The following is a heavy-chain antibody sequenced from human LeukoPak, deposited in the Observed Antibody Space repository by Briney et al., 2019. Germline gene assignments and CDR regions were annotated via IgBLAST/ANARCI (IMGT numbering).Heavy chain of an antibody. J-gene: IGHJ6*02. CDR2: IYPGDSDT. D-gene: IGHD2-2*01. CDR3: ARRDGYCSSTSCYADYYYGMDV. CDR1: GYSFTSYW. Sequence: GESLKISCKGSGYSFTSYWIGWVRQVPGKGLEGMGIIYPGDSDTTYSPSFQGQVTISADKSISTAYLQWSSLKASDTAMYYCARRDGYCSSTSCYADYYYGMDVWGQGTTVTVSS. V-gene: IGHV5-51*01.